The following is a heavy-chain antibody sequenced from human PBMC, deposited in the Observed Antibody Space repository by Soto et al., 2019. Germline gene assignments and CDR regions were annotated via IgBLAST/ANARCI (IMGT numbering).Heavy chain of an antibody. J-gene: IGHJ6*03. CDR3: ARIRFPYYYYMDV. Sequence: GGSLRLSCAASGFTFSDYYMSWIRQAPGKGLEWVSYISSSGSTIYYADSVKGRFTISRDNAKNSLYLQMNSLRAEDTAVYYCARIRFPYYYYMDVTGKGTTVTVSS. CDR1: GFTFSDYY. V-gene: IGHV3-11*01. CDR2: ISSSGSTI. D-gene: IGHD4-17*01.